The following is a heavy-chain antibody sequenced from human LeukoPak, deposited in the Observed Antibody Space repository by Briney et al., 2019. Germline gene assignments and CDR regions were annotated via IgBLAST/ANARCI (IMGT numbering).Heavy chain of an antibody. V-gene: IGHV3-7*01. CDR1: GFTFSTYW. CDR2: INQNGREK. J-gene: IGHJ4*02. CDR3: ARSLGDD. D-gene: IGHD3-16*01. Sequence: PGGSLRLSCEASGFTFSTYWMTWVRQAPGKGLEWVASINQNGREKYYVDSVKGRFTISRDNAKDSLYLQMNSLRDEDTAVYYCARSLGDDWGQGTLVTVSS.